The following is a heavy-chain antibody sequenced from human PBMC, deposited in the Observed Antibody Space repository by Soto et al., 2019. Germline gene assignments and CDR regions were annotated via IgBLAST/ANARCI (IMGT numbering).Heavy chain of an antibody. CDR2: ISGSGGTT. Sequence: GGSLRLSCAASGFTFSSYGMSWVRQAPGKGLEWVSFISGSGGTTYYADSVKGRFTVSRDNSKNTVYLQMISLRADDTAVYYCAKEHSSSWASATWGQGTLVTVSS. V-gene: IGHV3-23*01. CDR3: AKEHSSSWASAT. J-gene: IGHJ4*02. CDR1: GFTFSSYG. D-gene: IGHD6-6*01.